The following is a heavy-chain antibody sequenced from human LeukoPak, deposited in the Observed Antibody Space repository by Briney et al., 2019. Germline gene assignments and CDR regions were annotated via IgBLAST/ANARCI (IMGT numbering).Heavy chain of an antibody. CDR3: ANRWGIRHCSSTSCHSRDAFDI. CDR1: GGSFSGYY. CDR2: INHSGST. V-gene: IGHV4-34*01. Sequence: PSETLSLTCAVYGGSFSGYYWSWIRQPPGKGLEWIGEINHSGSTNYNPSLKSRVTISIDTSKNQFSLKLSSVTAADTAVYYCANRWGIRHCSSTSCHSRDAFDIWGQGTMVTVSS. J-gene: IGHJ3*02. D-gene: IGHD2-2*01.